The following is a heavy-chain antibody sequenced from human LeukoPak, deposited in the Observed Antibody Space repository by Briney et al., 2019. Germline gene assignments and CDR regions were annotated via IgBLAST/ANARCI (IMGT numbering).Heavy chain of an antibody. J-gene: IGHJ6*04. CDR2: IIPIFGTA. Sequence: SVKVSCKASGGTFSSYAISWVRQAPGQGLEWMGGIIPIFGTANYARKFQGRVTITADESTSTAYMELSRLRSEDTAVYYCARGDTVVVLTDYYYYYGMDVWGKGTTVTVSS. CDR3: ARGDTVVVLTDYYYYYGMDV. D-gene: IGHD2-2*01. CDR1: GGTFSSYA. V-gene: IGHV1-69*13.